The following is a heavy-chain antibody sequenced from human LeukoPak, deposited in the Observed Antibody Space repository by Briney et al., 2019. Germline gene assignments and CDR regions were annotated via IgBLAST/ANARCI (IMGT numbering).Heavy chain of an antibody. Sequence: SETLSLTCTVSGGSISSGDYYWSWIRQPPGKGLEWIGYIYYSGSTNYNPSLKSRVTISVDTSKNQFSLKLSSVTAADTAVYYCARGRLYSSWTIPRGAFDIWGQGTMVTVSS. V-gene: IGHV4-61*08. CDR1: GGSISSGDYY. CDR3: ARGRLYSSWTIPRGAFDI. J-gene: IGHJ3*02. CDR2: IYYSGST. D-gene: IGHD5-18*01.